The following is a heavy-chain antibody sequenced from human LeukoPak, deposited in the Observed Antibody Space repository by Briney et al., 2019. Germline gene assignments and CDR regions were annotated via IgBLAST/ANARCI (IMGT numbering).Heavy chain of an antibody. CDR2: IKQDGSEK. CDR3: ARVDWSGYSSGLDY. J-gene: IGHJ4*02. D-gene: IGHD3-3*01. V-gene: IGHV3-7*01. Sequence: GGSLRLSCAASGFTFSSYWMSCVRQAQGKGLEWVANIKQDGSEKLYLDSVRGRFTISRDNAKNSLYLQMNSLRAEDTAVYYCARVDWSGYSSGLDYWGQGTLVTVSS. CDR1: GFTFSSYW.